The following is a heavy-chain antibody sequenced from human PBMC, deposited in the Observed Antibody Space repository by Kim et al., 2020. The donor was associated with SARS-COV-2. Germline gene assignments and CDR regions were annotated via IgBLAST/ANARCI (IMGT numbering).Heavy chain of an antibody. J-gene: IGHJ6*02. CDR2: INHSGST. CDR3: ARGAWGVQWFGGSYYYYYGIDV. CDR1: GGSFSGYY. Sequence: SETLSLTCAVYGGSFSGYYWSWIRQPPGKGLEWIGEINHSGSTNYNPSLKSRVTISVDTSKNQFSLKLSSVTAADTAVYYCARGAWGVQWFGGSYYYYYGIDVWGQGTTVTVSS. V-gene: IGHV4-34*01. D-gene: IGHD3-10*01.